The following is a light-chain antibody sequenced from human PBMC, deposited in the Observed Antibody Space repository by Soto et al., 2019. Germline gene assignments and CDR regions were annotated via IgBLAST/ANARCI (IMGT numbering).Light chain of an antibody. CDR2: DAS. V-gene: IGKV3-11*01. CDR3: QQWRT. CDR1: QSVSSY. Sequence: EIVLTQSPATLSLSPGERATLSCRASQSVSSYLAWYQQKPGQAPRLLIYDASNRATGIPARFSGSGSGTAFPLTIRSLEPEDFALYYCQQWRTLGPGTKVDTK. J-gene: IGKJ2*01.